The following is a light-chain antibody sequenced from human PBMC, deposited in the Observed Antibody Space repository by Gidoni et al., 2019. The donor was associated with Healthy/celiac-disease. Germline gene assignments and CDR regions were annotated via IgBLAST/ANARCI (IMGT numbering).Light chain of an antibody. CDR1: QSVSSSY. J-gene: IGKJ1*01. CDR3: QQYGSSPPWT. V-gene: IGKV3-20*01. CDR2: GAS. Sequence: EIVLTQSPGTLSLSPGERATLSCRASQSVSSSYFTVYQQKPGQAPRLLIYGASSRATGIPDRFSGSGSGTDFTLTISRLEPEDFAVYYCQQYGSSPPWTFGQGTKVEIK.